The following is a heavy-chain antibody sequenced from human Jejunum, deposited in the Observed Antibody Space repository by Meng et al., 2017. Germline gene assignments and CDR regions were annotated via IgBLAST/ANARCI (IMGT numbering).Heavy chain of an antibody. CDR2: ISTYNGQT. J-gene: IGHJ4*02. V-gene: IGHV1-18*01. D-gene: IGHD3-10*01. Sequence: VPRIQAWAGVKKPGASLKVSCKAPGDRFTSFGITWVRQAPGQGLEWMGWISTYNGQTNLAQKFQDRVTMTTDTSTTTVYMELRSLRSDDTAVYYCARDGVSYTMVRGPTYWGQGTLVTVSS. CDR1: GDRFTSFG. CDR3: ARDGVSYTMVRGPTY.